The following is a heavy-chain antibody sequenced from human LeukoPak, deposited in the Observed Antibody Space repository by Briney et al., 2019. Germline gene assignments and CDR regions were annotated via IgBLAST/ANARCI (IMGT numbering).Heavy chain of an antibody. D-gene: IGHD6-13*01. J-gene: IGHJ6*02. CDR1: GFTFDDYA. CDR2: VSWSSAAI. CDR3: ARAARDNYYGMDV. V-gene: IGHV3-9*01. Sequence: PGRSLRLSCAASGFTFDDYAMHWVRQAPGKGLEWVSGVSWSSAAIGYADSVKGRFTISRDNAKNSLYVQMNSLRAEDTALYYCARAARDNYYGMDVWGRGTTVTVSS.